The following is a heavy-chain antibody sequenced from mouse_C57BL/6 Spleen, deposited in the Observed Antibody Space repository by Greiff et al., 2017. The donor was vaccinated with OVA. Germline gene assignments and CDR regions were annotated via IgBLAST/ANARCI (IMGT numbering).Heavy chain of an antibody. D-gene: IGHD2-3*01. CDR2: IYPGDGDT. V-gene: IGHV1-82*01. CDR3: ARDGYYGYFDV. CDR1: GYAFSSSC. J-gene: IGHJ1*03. Sequence: QVQLKQSGPELVKPGASVKISCKASGYAFSSSCMNWVKQRPGKGLEWIGRIYPGDGDTNYNGKFKGKATLTADKSSSTAYMQLSSLTSEDSAVYFCARDGYYGYFDVWGTGTTVTVSS.